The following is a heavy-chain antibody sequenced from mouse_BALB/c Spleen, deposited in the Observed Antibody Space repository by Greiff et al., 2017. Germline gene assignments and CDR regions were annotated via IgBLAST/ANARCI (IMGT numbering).Heavy chain of an antibody. D-gene: IGHD2-14*01. CDR1: GYTFTSYW. CDR3: ARWGYRYDEAWFAY. Sequence: VQLQQSGAELAKPGASVKMSCKASGYTFTSYWMHWVKQRPGQGLEWIGYINPSTGYTEYNQKFKDKATLTADKSSSTAYMQLSSLTSEDSAVYYCARWGYRYDEAWFAYWGQGTLVTGSA. J-gene: IGHJ3*01. CDR2: INPSTGYT. V-gene: IGHV1-7*01.